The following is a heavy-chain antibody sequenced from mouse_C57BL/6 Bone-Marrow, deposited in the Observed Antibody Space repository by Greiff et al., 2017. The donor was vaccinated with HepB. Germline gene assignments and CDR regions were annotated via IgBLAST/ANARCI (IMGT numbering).Heavy chain of an antibody. CDR3: VRQRDLYYYAMDY. V-gene: IGHV10-1*01. Sequence: EVQVVESGGGLVQPKGSLKLSCAASGFSFNTYAMNWVRQAPGKGLEWVARIRSKSNNYATYYADSVKDRFTISRDDSESMLYLQMNNVKTEDTAMYYCVRQRDLYYYAMDYWGQGTSVTVSS. J-gene: IGHJ4*01. D-gene: IGHD6-2*01. CDR2: IRSKSNNYAT. CDR1: GFSFNTYA.